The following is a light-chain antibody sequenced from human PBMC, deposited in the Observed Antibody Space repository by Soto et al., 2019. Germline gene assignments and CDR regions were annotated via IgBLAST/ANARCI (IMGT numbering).Light chain of an antibody. J-gene: IGKJ1*01. V-gene: IGKV1-5*01. CDR2: DAS. CDR3: QQYHRYSWT. CDR1: QSISSS. Sequence: DIQMTQSPSTLSASVGDRVIIACRASQSISSSLAWYQQKPGKAPKLLIYDASSLESGVPSRFSGSGSGTEFTLSINSLQHQDFATYYCQQYHRYSWTFGQGTKVEIK.